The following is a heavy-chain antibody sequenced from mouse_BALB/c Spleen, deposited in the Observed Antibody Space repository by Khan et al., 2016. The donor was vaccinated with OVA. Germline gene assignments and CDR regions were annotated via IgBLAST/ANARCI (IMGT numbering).Heavy chain of an antibody. CDR1: GYSITSDYA. CDR3: ARKNYYGYAMNY. CDR2: IRYGGST. D-gene: IGHD1-1*01. J-gene: IGHJ4*01. Sequence: EVKLEESGPGLVKPSQSLSLTCTVTGYSITSDYAWDWIRQFPGNKLEWMGYIRYGGSTSYNPSFKSRISITRDTSKNQFFLQLNSVTTEDTATYYCARKNYYGYAMNYWGQGTSVTVSS. V-gene: IGHV3-2*02.